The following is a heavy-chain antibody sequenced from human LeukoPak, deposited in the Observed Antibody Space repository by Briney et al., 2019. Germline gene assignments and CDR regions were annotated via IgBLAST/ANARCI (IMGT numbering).Heavy chain of an antibody. V-gene: IGHV1-18*01. CDR3: ARTGSDYGDYNWFDP. D-gene: IGHD4-17*01. CDR1: GYTFTNYG. Sequence: ASVKVSCKASGYTFTNYGISWVRQAPGQGLEWMGWVSVYNGNRNYAQNFQGRVTMTTDTYTSTAYMEVRSLRSDDTAVYYCARTGSDYGDYNWFDPWGQGTQVTVSS. J-gene: IGHJ5*02. CDR2: VSVYNGNR.